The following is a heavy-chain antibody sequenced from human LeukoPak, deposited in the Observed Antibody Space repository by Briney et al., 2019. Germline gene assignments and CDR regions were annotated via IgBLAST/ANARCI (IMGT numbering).Heavy chain of an antibody. CDR2: IYTGGST. V-gene: IGHV4-4*07. D-gene: IGHD2-21*02. J-gene: IGHJ4*02. CDR3: ARGASGVTAEASDY. CDR1: GGSISGYY. Sequence: SETLSLTCTVSGGSISGYYWSWIRQPAGKGLEWIGRIYTGGSTNYNPSLKSRVAMPVDTSKNQFSLTLNSVTAADTAVYYCARGASGVTAEASDYGGQGTLVTVSS.